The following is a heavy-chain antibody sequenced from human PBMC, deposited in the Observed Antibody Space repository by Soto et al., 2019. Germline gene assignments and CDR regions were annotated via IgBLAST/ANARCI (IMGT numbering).Heavy chain of an antibody. V-gene: IGHV3-66*01. Sequence: GGSLRLSCAASGFTVSSNYMSWVRQAPGKGLEWVSVIYSGGSTYYADSVKGRFTISRDNSKNTLYLQMNSLRAEDTAVYYCARDKRFGVYGPPYYMDVWGKGTTVTVSS. D-gene: IGHD3-10*01. CDR3: ARDKRFGVYGPPYYMDV. CDR2: IYSGGST. J-gene: IGHJ6*03. CDR1: GFTVSSNY.